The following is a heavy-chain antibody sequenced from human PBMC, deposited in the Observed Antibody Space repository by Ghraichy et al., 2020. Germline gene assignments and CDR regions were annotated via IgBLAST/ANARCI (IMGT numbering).Heavy chain of an antibody. CDR3: AKGYYYDSSGYYPNYFDY. CDR2: ISGSGGST. Sequence: GGSLRLSCAASGFTFSSYAMSWVRQAPGKGLEWVSAISGSGGSTYYADSVKGRFTISRDNSKNTLYLQMNSLRAEDTAVYYCAKGYYYDSSGYYPNYFDYWGQGTLVTVSS. J-gene: IGHJ4*02. CDR1: GFTFSSYA. D-gene: IGHD3-22*01. V-gene: IGHV3-23*01.